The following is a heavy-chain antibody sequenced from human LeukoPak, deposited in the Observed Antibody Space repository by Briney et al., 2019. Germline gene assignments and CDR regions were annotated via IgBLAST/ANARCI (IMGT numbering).Heavy chain of an antibody. Sequence: SETLSLTCTVSGGSISSSSYYWGWIRQPPGKGLEWIGSIYYSGSTYYNPSLKSRVTISVDTSKNQFSLKLSSVTAADTAVYYCARAPTTDYYYYYYMTSGAKGPRSPSP. CDR1: GGSISSSSYY. CDR2: IYYSGST. CDR3: ARAPTTDYYYYYYMTS. D-gene: IGHD4-11*01. J-gene: IGHJ6*03. V-gene: IGHV4-39*07.